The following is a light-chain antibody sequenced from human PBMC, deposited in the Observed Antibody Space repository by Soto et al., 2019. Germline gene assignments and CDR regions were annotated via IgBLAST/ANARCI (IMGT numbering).Light chain of an antibody. CDR1: QSFSSN. J-gene: IGKJ1*01. CDR2: GAF. CDR3: QQYNDWPRT. V-gene: IGKV3-15*01. Sequence: ELLMTQSPVTLSQSPGETATLCWRGGQSFSSNLAWYQQKPGQAPSLLIYGAFTRATGIPARFSGTGSGTEFTLTISSLQSEDFALYYCQQYNDWPRTFGQGTKVDIK.